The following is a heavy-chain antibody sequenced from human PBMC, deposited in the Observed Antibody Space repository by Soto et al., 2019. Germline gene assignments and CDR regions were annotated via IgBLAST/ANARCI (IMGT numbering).Heavy chain of an antibody. CDR3: AKDRYYYDSSGYYGGFDY. D-gene: IGHD3-22*01. CDR1: GFTFSSYA. Sequence: GGSLRLSCAASGFTFSSYAMSWVRQAPGKGLEWVSAISGSGGSTYYADSVKGRFTISRDNSKNTRYLQMNSLRAEDTAVYYCAKDRYYYDSSGYYGGFDYWGQGTLVTVSS. J-gene: IGHJ4*02. V-gene: IGHV3-23*01. CDR2: ISGSGGST.